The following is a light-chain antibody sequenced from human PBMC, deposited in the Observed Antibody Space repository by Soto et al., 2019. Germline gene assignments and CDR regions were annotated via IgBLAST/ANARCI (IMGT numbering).Light chain of an antibody. CDR2: EVT. CDR1: SSDIGGSKY. J-gene: IGLJ1*01. V-gene: IGLV2-14*01. CDR3: SSYTSSGTLYV. Sequence: QSALTQPASLSGSPGQSITISCAGTSSDIGGSKYVSWYQQHPGKAPKLIIYEVTYRPSGVSARFSGSKSGNTASLTVSGLQAEDEADYYCSSYTSSGTLYVFGPGTKVTV.